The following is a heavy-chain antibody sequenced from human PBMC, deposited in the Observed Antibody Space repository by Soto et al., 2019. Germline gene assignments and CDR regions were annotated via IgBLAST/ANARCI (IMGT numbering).Heavy chain of an antibody. CDR1: GFTFSYYE. D-gene: IGHD6-13*01. V-gene: IGHV3-48*03. Sequence: EVQLAESGGDLVQPGGSLRLSCIGSGFTFSYYEMNWVRQAPGKGLERVAFISHTDRLTHYPDSVRGRFTISRDNAKNSPYLHMTSLRVEDTAVYYCARDTGRASADLWGQGTLVTVSS. J-gene: IGHJ5*02. CDR3: ARDTGRASADL. CDR2: ISHTDRLT.